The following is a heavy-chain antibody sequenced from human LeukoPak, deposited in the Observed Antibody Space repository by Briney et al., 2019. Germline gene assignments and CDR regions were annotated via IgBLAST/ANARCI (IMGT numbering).Heavy chain of an antibody. J-gene: IGHJ4*02. Sequence: SETLSLTCTVSGGSISSSSYYWGWIRQPPGKGLEWIGSIYYSGSTYYNPSLKSRVTISVDTSKNQFSLKLSSVTAADTAVYYCARISVAAAVAYWGQGTLVTVSS. D-gene: IGHD6-13*01. CDR2: IYYSGST. V-gene: IGHV4-39*01. CDR1: GGSISSSSYY. CDR3: ARISVAAAVAY.